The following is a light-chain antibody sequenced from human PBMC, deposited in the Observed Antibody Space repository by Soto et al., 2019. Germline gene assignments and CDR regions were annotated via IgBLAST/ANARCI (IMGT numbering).Light chain of an antibody. CDR2: ATS. J-gene: IGKJ2*01. CDR1: QSVDSTY. V-gene: IGKV3-20*01. CDR3: QQYDTSPPMYT. Sequence: EIVLTQPPGTLSLSPGERATLSCRASQSVDSTYLAWYQQKPDQSPRLLIYATSTRAAGIPDRFSGSGSGTDFTLTISRLEPDDVAVYYCQQYDTSPPMYTFGQGTKVEIK.